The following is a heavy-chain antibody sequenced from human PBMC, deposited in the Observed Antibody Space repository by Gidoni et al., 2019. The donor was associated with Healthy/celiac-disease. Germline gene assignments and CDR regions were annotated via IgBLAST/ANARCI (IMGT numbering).Heavy chain of an antibody. J-gene: IGHJ4*02. CDR3: ARDRGVTTHLFDY. D-gene: IGHD4-17*01. V-gene: IGHV3-21*01. CDR1: GFTFSSYS. CDR2: ISSSSSYI. Sequence: VHLVESGGGLVKPGGSLRLSCASSGFTFSSYSMNWVRQAPGKGLEWVSSISSSSSYIYYADSGKGRFTISRDNAQNSLYLQMSSLRAEDTAVYYCARDRGVTTHLFDYWGQGTLVTVSS.